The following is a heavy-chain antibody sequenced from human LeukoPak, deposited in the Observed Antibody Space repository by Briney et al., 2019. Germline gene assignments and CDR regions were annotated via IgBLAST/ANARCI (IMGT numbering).Heavy chain of an antibody. CDR1: GFTFSSYA. CDR3: ARLSYYYASGSYSSVDV. Sequence: GGSLRLSCAASGFTFSSYAMTWVCQAPGKGLEWVSSIYGRSDTTTYADSVKGRFTISRDNSKNTLYLQMNSLRAEDTAVYYCARLSYYYASGSYSSVDVWGQGNTVTVSS. J-gene: IGHJ6*02. D-gene: IGHD3-10*01. V-gene: IGHV3-23*01. CDR2: IYGRSDTT.